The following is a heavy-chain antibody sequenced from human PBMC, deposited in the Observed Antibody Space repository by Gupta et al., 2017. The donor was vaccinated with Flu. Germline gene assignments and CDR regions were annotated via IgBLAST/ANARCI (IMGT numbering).Heavy chain of an antibody. J-gene: IGHJ4*02. CDR1: GYTFTAYA. D-gene: IGHD5-18*01. CDR2: ISPGNGNT. Sequence: QVQLVQSGAEVKKPGASVKVSCKASGYTFTAYAMHWVRQAPGQGPEWMGWISPGNGNTKYSQKFQSRVTISSDTSASTAYMELSSLRSEDTAVYFCARGGGYTFDVYFEDWGQGSLVTVSS. V-gene: IGHV1-3*01. CDR3: ARGGGYTFDVYFED.